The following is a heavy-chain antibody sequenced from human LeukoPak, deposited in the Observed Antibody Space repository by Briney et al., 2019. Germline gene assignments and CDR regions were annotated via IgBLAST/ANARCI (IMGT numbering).Heavy chain of an antibody. CDR1: GYTFTGYY. D-gene: IGHD2-2*01. CDR3: ARSVVVIPAATLDRYYFDY. Sequence: ASVKVSCKASGYTFTGYYLHWARQAPGQGLEWMGWINPNSGGTNAAQKFQGRLTMTRDTSISTAYMELRRLRSDDTAVYYCARSVVVIPAATLDRYYFDYWGQGTLVTVSS. CDR2: INPNSGGT. J-gene: IGHJ4*02. V-gene: IGHV1-2*02.